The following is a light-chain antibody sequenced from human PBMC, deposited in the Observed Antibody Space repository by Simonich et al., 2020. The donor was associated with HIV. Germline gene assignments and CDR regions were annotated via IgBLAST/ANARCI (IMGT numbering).Light chain of an antibody. Sequence: DIQMTQSPSTLSASVGDRVTITCRASQSISTWLAWYQQKPGKAPKLLIYKASSLESGVPSRFSGSGSGTELTLTIFSLQPDDFAIYYCQQYKSYSRTFGQGTKVEI. CDR2: KAS. CDR1: QSISTW. J-gene: IGKJ1*01. CDR3: QQYKSYSRT. V-gene: IGKV1-5*03.